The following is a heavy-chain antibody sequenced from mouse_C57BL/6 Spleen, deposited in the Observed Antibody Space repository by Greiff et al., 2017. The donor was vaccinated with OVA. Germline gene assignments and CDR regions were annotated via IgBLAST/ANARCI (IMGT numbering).Heavy chain of an antibody. CDR2: INPNNGGT. V-gene: IGHV1-26*01. D-gene: IGHD1-1*01. J-gene: IGHJ1*03. CDR1: GYTFTDYY. Sequence: EVQLQQSGPELVKPGASVKISCKASGYTFTDYYMNWVKQSHGKSLEWIGDINPNNGGTSYNQKFKGKATLTVDKSSSTAYMELRSLTSEDSAVYYCARWDYYGSSYDFDVCGTGTTVTVSS. CDR3: ARWDYYGSSYDFDV.